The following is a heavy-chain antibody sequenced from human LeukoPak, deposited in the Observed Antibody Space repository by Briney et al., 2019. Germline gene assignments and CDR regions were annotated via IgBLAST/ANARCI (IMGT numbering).Heavy chain of an antibody. Sequence: GGSLRLSCAASGFTFSNHGTHWVRQAPGKGLEWVAFLSDDGSKIAYADPVKGRFTISRDNSKNTLYLQMNNLRTEDTTMYYCVVEGGYGYDAFDIWGQGTMVTVSS. D-gene: IGHD5-12*01. CDR2: LSDDGSKI. V-gene: IGHV3-30*02. J-gene: IGHJ3*02. CDR3: VVEGGYGYDAFDI. CDR1: GFTFSNHG.